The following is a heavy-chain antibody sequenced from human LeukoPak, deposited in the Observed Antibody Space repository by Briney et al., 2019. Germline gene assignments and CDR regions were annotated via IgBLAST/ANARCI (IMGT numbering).Heavy chain of an antibody. Sequence: GGSLRLSCAASGFTFSSYAMSWVRQVPGKGLEWVSAISDTGATTYDADSVKGRFTISRDNSRSTLYLQMNSLRAEDTALYYCAKDTSIGRYCTNGVCSPFDYWGQGTLVTVSS. J-gene: IGHJ4*02. D-gene: IGHD2-8*01. V-gene: IGHV3-23*01. CDR2: ISDTGATT. CDR1: GFTFSSYA. CDR3: AKDTSIGRYCTNGVCSPFDY.